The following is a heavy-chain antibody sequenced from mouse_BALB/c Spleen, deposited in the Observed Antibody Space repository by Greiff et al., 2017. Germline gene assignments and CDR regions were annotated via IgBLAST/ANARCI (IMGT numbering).Heavy chain of an antibody. CDR1: GYTFTSYT. J-gene: IGHJ2*01. CDR3: ASWDGYYPYYLDD. CDR2: INPSSGYT. V-gene: IGHV1-4*02. Sequence: VQLQQSAAELARPGASVKMSCKASGYTFTSYTMHWVKQRPGQGLEWIGYINPSSGYTEYNQKFKDKTTLTADKSSSTAYMQLSSLTSEDSAVYYCASWDGYYPYYLDDWGQGTTLTVSS. D-gene: IGHD2-3*01.